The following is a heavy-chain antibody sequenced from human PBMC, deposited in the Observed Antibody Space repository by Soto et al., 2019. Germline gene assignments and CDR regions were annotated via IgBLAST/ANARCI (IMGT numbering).Heavy chain of an antibody. CDR2: IQYSGNS. Sequence: QVQLQESGPGLVKPSETLSLTCTVSGGSITNYYCSWFRQPPGKGLEWIGYIQYSGNSAYNLSLKRRVTRSMDTSKTQFSLMLESVTATDPAVYYCARHGFGSLHGLVDVWGQGTTVIVSS. V-gene: IGHV4-59*08. CDR3: ARHGFGSLHGLVDV. J-gene: IGHJ6*02. D-gene: IGHD3-10*01. CDR1: GGSITNYY.